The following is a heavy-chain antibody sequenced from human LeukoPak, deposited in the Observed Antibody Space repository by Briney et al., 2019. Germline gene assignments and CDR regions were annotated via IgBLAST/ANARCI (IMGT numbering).Heavy chain of an antibody. CDR1: GFTYSSYG. Sequence: GGSLRLSCAASGFTYSSYGMHWVRQVPGKGLEWVAVIWYDGSNKYHADSVKGRFTISRDNSKNTLYLQMNSLRAEDTAVYYCARGTTVTPSGDYWGQGTLVTRSS. D-gene: IGHD4-17*01. CDR2: IWYDGSNK. V-gene: IGHV3-33*01. CDR3: ARGTTVTPSGDY. J-gene: IGHJ4*02.